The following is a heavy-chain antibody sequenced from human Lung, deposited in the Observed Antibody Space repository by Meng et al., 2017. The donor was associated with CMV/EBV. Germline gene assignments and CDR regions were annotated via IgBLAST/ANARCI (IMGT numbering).Heavy chain of an antibody. D-gene: IGHD6-13*01. Sequence: SVXVSXXTSGYKFTDYYLHWVRQAPGQGLEWMGWLNPESGGTNSAQKFKGRVTMTRDTSITEAYMELSRLTSDDTAVYFCARGADSSSWYSPYDSWGQGTLVXVSS. CDR1: GYKFTDYY. CDR2: LNPESGGT. V-gene: IGHV1-2*02. J-gene: IGHJ4*02. CDR3: ARGADSSSWYSPYDS.